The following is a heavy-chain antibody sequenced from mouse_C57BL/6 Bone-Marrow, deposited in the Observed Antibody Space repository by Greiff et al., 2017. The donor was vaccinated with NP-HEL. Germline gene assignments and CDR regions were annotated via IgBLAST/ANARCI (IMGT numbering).Heavy chain of an antibody. CDR3: ARRVYYGNYEGYAMDY. Sequence: VQLLQPGAELVKPGASVKMSCKASGYTFTSYWITWVKQRPGQGLEWIGDIYPGSGSTNYNEKFQSKATLTVDTSSSTAYMQLSSLTSEDSAVYYCARRVYYGNYEGYAMDYWGQGTSVTVSS. D-gene: IGHD2-1*01. CDR1: GYTFTSYW. V-gene: IGHV1-55*01. J-gene: IGHJ4*01. CDR2: IYPGSGST.